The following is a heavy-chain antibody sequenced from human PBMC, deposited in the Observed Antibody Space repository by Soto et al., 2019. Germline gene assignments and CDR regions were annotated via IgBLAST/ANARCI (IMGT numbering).Heavy chain of an antibody. Sequence: PSDTLALTCAVAGGSSRSSSYYWGWIRQPPWKGLEWIGSIYYSGSTYYNPSLKSRVTISVDTSKNQFSLKLSSVTAADTAVYYCARQNVLGYGEGVNYFAYWGQGTLVTVSS. CDR2: IYYSGST. CDR3: ARQNVLGYGEGVNYFAY. J-gene: IGHJ4*02. CDR1: GGSSRSSSYY. D-gene: IGHD4-17*01. V-gene: IGHV4-39*01.